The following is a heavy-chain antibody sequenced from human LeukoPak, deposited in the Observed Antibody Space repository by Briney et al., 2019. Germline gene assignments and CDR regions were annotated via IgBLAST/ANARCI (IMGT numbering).Heavy chain of an antibody. D-gene: IGHD6-19*01. CDR1: GYTLTELS. J-gene: IGHJ4*02. CDR2: FDPEDGET. CDR3: AISSIAVAGTSKVGNNYFDY. V-gene: IGHV1-24*01. Sequence: ASVKVSCKVSGYTLTELSMHWVRQAPGKGLEWMGGFDPEDGETIYAQKFQGRVTMTEDTSTDTAYMELSSLRSEDTAVYYCAISSIAVAGTSKVGNNYFDYWGQGTLVTVSS.